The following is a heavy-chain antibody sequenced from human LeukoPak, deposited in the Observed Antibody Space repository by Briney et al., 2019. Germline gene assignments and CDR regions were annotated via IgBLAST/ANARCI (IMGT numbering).Heavy chain of an antibody. CDR1: GFTFSSYS. Sequence: NTGGSLRLSCAASGFTFSSYSMNWVRQAPGKGLEWVSSISSSSSYIYYADSVKGRFTISRDNSKNTLYLQMNSLRAEDTAVYYCAKDLTPRYKWELLGYWGQGTLVTVSS. CDR3: AKDLTPRYKWELLGY. CDR2: ISSSSSYI. J-gene: IGHJ4*02. V-gene: IGHV3-21*04. D-gene: IGHD1-26*01.